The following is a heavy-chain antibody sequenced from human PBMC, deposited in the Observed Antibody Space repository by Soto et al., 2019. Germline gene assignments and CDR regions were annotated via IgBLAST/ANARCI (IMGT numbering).Heavy chain of an antibody. CDR2: ISAYNGNT. D-gene: IGHD6-19*01. J-gene: IGHJ4*02. CDR1: GYTFTSYG. Sequence: QVQLVQSGAEVKKPGASVKVSCKASGYTFTSYGISWVRQAPGQGLEWMGWISAYNGNTNYAQKLQGRVTMTTDTSTSTAYMELRSLRSDDTAVYYCASDPSIAVAGTWFDYWGQGTLVTVSS. V-gene: IGHV1-18*01. CDR3: ASDPSIAVAGTWFDY.